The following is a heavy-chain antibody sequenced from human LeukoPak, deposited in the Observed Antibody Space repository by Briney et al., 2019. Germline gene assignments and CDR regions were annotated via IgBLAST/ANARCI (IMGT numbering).Heavy chain of an antibody. CDR3: ARQGYHSLRYHYFFYMDV. Sequence: PGGSLRLSCAASGFTFNNYEMNWVRQAPGKGLEWISYISTRSSDKYYADSVKGRFTVSRDNAKDSLYLQINNLRAEDTAVYFCARQGYHSLRYHYFFYMDVWGKGTTVTVSS. CDR2: ISTRSSDK. D-gene: IGHD1-1*01. CDR1: GFTFNNYE. V-gene: IGHV3-48*03. J-gene: IGHJ6*03.